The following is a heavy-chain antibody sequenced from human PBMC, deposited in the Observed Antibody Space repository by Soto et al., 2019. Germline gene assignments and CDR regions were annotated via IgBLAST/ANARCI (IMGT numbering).Heavy chain of an antibody. CDR2: IIPVFGTP. Sequence: GPQVKVSCKTSGGPFSNYALSWARQAPGQGLEWMGGIIPVFGTPNYPQKFQGRVSITADAGTRTVSMELSSLRSEDTAVYYCARTGAPLKDSSPYYYYFYPLDVWGQGTTVTVSS. CDR1: GGPFSNYA. CDR3: ARTGAPLKDSSPYYYYFYPLDV. J-gene: IGHJ6*02. V-gene: IGHV1-69*01.